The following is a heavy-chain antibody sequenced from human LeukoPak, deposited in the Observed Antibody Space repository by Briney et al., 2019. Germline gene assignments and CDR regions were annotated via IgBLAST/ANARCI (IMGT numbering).Heavy chain of an antibody. CDR1: GFTFSSYA. D-gene: IGHD3-22*01. V-gene: IGHV3-23*01. CDR3: AKDQLTYYFDSSGYYPLAY. CDR2: ISGSGGST. J-gene: IGHJ4*02. Sequence: GSLRLSCAASGFTFSSYAMSWVRQAPGKGLEWVSAISGSGGSTYYADSVKGRFTISRDNSKNTLYLQMNSLRAEDTAVYYCAKDQLTYYFDSSGYYPLAYWGQGTLVTVSS.